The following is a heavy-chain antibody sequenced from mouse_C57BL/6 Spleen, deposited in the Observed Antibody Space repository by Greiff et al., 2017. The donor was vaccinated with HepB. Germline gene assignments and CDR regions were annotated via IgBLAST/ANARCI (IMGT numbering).Heavy chain of an antibody. Sequence: QVQLQQPGAELVKPGASVKMSCKASGYTFTSYWITWVKQRPGQGLEWIGDIYPGSGSTNYNEKFKSKATLTVDTSSSTAYMQLSSLTSEYSAVYYCARFSYYGSSPYAMDYWGQGTSVTVSS. CDR3: ARFSYYGSSPYAMDY. CDR1: GYTFTSYW. CDR2: IYPGSGST. D-gene: IGHD1-1*01. V-gene: IGHV1-55*01. J-gene: IGHJ4*01.